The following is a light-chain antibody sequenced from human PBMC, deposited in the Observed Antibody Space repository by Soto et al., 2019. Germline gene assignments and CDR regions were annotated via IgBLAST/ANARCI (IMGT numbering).Light chain of an antibody. CDR2: WAS. V-gene: IGKV4-1*01. Sequence: DIVMAQSPDALALSLGEEATISCKSSESLLYRSNNKNYLAWYQQKPGQPPRXLIYWASTRESGVPDRFSGSGSGADFSLSISSLQAEDVDVYFCQQYSLPPWTFGHGTQVDIK. CDR1: ESLLYRSNNKNY. J-gene: IGKJ1*01. CDR3: QQYSLPPWT.